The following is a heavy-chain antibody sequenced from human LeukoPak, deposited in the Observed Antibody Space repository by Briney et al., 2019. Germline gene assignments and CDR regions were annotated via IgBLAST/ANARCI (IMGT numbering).Heavy chain of an antibody. Sequence: GGSLRLSCAASGFTFSSYWMSWVRQAPGKGLEWVANIKQDGSEKYYVDSVEGRFTISRDNAKNSLYLQMNSLRAEDMAVYYCAREGEIAAAGIDYWGQGTLVTVSS. V-gene: IGHV3-7*01. CDR1: GFTFSSYW. D-gene: IGHD6-13*01. CDR2: IKQDGSEK. J-gene: IGHJ4*02. CDR3: AREGEIAAAGIDY.